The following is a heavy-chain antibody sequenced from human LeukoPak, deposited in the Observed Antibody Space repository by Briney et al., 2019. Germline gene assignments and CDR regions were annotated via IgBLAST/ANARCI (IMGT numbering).Heavy chain of an antibody. CDR3: ARDLRHPAPAYAFDI. V-gene: IGHV3-7*01. J-gene: IGHJ3*02. CDR2: IKQDGSEK. D-gene: IGHD2-2*01. Sequence: PGGSLRLSCAASGFTFSSYWMSWVRQAPGKGLEWVANIKQDGSEKYYVDSVKGRFTISRDNAKNSLYLQMNSLRAEDTAVYYCARDLRHPAPAYAFDIWGQGTMVTVSS. CDR1: GFTFSSYW.